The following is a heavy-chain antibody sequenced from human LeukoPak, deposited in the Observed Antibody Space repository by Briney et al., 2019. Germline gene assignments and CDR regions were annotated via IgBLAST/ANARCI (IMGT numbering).Heavy chain of an antibody. CDR1: GFTFKNYA. D-gene: IGHD3-22*01. J-gene: IGHJ4*02. V-gene: IGHV3-23*01. Sequence: GGSLRLSCAASGFTFKNYAMAWVRQAPGKGLHWVSGLTGNGDKIYYADSVKGRFTICRDNSKNTLHLQMDSLRGDDTAIYYCAKRDYSDSDNYYPLFDYWGQGTLVTVSS. CDR2: LTGNGDKI. CDR3: AKRDYSDSDNYYPLFDY.